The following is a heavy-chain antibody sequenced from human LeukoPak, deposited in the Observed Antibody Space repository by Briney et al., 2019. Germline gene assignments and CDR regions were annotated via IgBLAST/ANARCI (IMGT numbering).Heavy chain of an antibody. V-gene: IGHV1-2*02. J-gene: IGHJ4*02. CDR2: INPNSGGT. CDR3: GREGHSGSYFY. Sequence: ASVKVSCKASGSTFTGYYIHWVRQAPGQGLEWMGWINPNSGGTNSAQKFQGRVTMTRDTSINTAYMDLTRLRSDDTAVYYCGREGHSGSYFYWGQGTLVTVSS. CDR1: GSTFTGYY. D-gene: IGHD1-26*01.